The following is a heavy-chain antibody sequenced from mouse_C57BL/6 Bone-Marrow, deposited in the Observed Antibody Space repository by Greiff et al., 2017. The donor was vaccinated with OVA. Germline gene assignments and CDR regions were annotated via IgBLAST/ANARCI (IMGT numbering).Heavy chain of an antibody. V-gene: IGHV1-64*01. CDR2: IHPNSGST. D-gene: IGHD1-1*01. CDR3: ARHYCGSSWGAMDY. CDR1: GYTFTSYW. J-gene: IGHJ4*01. Sequence: QVHVKQSGAELVKPGASVKLSCKASGYTFTSYWMHWVKQRPGQGLEWIGMIHPNSGSTNYNEKFKSKATLTVDKSSSTAYMQLSSLTSEDSAVYYCARHYCGSSWGAMDYWGQGTSVTVSS.